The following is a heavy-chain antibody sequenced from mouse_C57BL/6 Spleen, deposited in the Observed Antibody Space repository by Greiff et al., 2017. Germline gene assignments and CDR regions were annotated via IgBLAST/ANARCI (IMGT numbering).Heavy chain of an antibody. D-gene: IGHD4-1*01. CDR1: GYAFSSSW. V-gene: IGHV1-82*01. CDR2: IYPGDGDT. J-gene: IGHJ2*01. Sequence: QLQQSGPELVKPGASVKISCKASGYAFSSSWMNWVKQRPGKGLEWIGRIYPGDGDTNYNGKFKGKATLTADKSSSTAYMQLSSLTSEDSAVYFCASPPGTRVYYFDYWGQGTTLTVSS. CDR3: ASPPGTRVYYFDY.